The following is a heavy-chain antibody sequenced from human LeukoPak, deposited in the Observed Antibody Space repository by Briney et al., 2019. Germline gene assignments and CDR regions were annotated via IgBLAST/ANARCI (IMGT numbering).Heavy chain of an antibody. V-gene: IGHV3-48*01. Sequence: GGSLRLSCAASGFTFSRDSMNWVRQAPGKGLEWISYISYDSAIKYYADSVRGRFTISRDNAKNSLSLQMHSLRAEDTAVYYCVRDNPRCCGVVPVNIDDFWGREPWSPSPQ. J-gene: IGHJ4*02. CDR2: ISYDSAIK. D-gene: IGHD2-15*01. CDR1: GFTFSRDS. CDR3: VRDNPRCCGVVPVNIDDF.